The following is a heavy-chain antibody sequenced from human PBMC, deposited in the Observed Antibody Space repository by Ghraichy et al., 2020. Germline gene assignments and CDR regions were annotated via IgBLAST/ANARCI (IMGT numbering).Heavy chain of an antibody. V-gene: IGHV1-69*13. CDR1: GGTFSSYA. D-gene: IGHD2-2*01. J-gene: IGHJ6*02. CDR3: ARIVVVPAASHYYYYYGMDV. CDR2: IIPIFGTA. Sequence: SVKVSCKASGGTFSSYAISWVRQAPGQGLEWMGGIIPIFGTANYAQKFQGRVTITADESTSTAYMELSSLRSEDTAVYYCARIVVVPAASHYYYYYGMDVWGQGTTVTVSS.